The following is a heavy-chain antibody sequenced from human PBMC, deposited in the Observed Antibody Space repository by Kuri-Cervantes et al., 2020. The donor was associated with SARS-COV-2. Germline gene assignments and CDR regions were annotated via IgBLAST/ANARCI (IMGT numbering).Heavy chain of an antibody. CDR3: AREKLYSGSHIDY. V-gene: IGHV3-30-3*01. CDR1: RFTFSHYG. J-gene: IGHJ4*02. CDR2: ILFDGSNK. Sequence: GESLKIPCAASRFTFSHYGVHWVRQAPGKGLEWVAVILFDGSNKYYGDSVKGRFTISRDKSKNMLYLQMDSLRADDTAVYYCAREKLYSGSHIDYWGQGTLVTVSS. D-gene: IGHD1-26*01.